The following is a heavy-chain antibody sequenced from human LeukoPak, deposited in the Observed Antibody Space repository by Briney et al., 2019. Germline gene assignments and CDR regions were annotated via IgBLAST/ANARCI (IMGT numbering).Heavy chain of an antibody. V-gene: IGHV5-51*01. D-gene: IGHD3-10*01. J-gene: IGHJ4*02. CDR3: ARLYGSGSFDY. CDR1: GYSFTSYW. Sequence: GESLKISGKGSGYSFTSYWSGWVRQMRGKGLEWMGIIYPGDSDTRYSPSFEGQVTISADKSISTAYLQWSSLKASDPAMYYCARLYGSGSFDYWGQGTLVTVSS. CDR2: IYPGDSDT.